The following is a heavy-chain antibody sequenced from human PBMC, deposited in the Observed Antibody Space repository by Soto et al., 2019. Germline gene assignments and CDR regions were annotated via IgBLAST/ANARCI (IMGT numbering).Heavy chain of an antibody. V-gene: IGHV1-18*04. CDR1: GYRFSTYG. CDR3: ARERYVASRHSHFDS. J-gene: IGHJ4*02. D-gene: IGHD6-6*01. Sequence: ASVKGSCKASGYRFSTYGINWVRQAPGQGLEWLGWTSTNNDDRNYAQKFRGRVTFTTDTSTSTAYMELRSLISDDTAVYFCARERYVASRHSHFDSSGQGTQVPVSS. CDR2: TSTNNDDR.